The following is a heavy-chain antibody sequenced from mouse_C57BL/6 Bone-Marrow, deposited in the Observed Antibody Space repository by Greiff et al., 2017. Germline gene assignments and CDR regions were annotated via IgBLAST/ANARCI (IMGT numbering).Heavy chain of an antibody. J-gene: IGHJ2*01. Sequence: EVQLQQSGAELVKPGASVKLSCTASGFNIKDYYMHWVKQRTEQGLEWIGRIDPEDGETKYAPKFPGKATITADTSSNTAYLQLSSLTSEDTAVYYCARYGYCLDYWGQGTTLTVSS. V-gene: IGHV14-2*01. D-gene: IGHD2-2*01. CDR3: ARYGYCLDY. CDR2: IDPEDGET. CDR1: GFNIKDYY.